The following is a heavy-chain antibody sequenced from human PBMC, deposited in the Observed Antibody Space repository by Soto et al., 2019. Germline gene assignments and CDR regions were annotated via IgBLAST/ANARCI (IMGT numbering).Heavy chain of an antibody. J-gene: IGHJ4*02. CDR2: INHSGST. CDR1: GGSFSGYY. CDR3: ARGGYYDYIWGSYRYTPYYFDY. Sequence: QVQLQQWGAGLLKPSETLSLTCAVYGGSFSGYYWSWIRQPPGKGLEWIGEINHSGSTNYNPSLKSRVTLSVDTSKTQFSLKLSSVTAADTAVYYSARGGYYDYIWGSYRYTPYYFDYWGQGTLVTVSS. V-gene: IGHV4-34*01. D-gene: IGHD3-16*02.